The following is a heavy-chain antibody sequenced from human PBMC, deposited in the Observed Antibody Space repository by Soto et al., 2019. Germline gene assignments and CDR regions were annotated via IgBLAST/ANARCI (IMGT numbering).Heavy chain of an antibody. D-gene: IGHD3-16*01. Sequence: SETLSLTCAVYGGSFSGYYRSWIRQPPGKGLEWIGEINHSGSTNYNPSLKSRVTISVDTSKNQFSLKLSSVTAADTAVYYCARGPHYGPFDYWGQGTLVTVS. CDR3: ARGPHYGPFDY. CDR2: INHSGST. V-gene: IGHV4-34*01. J-gene: IGHJ4*02. CDR1: GGSFSGYY.